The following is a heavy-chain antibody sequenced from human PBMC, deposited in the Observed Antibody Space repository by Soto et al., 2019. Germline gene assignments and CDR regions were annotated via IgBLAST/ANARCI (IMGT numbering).Heavy chain of an antibody. CDR2: IKGDGSRI. CDR1: GFTFSDYW. CDR3: GRGGYHAYYIDY. V-gene: IGHV3-74*01. D-gene: IGHD3-10*01. Sequence: EVQLVESGGGLVQPGGSLRVSCVASGFTFSDYWMHWVRQVPGKGLMWVSRIKGDGSRIDFADSVKGRFTISTDNTENTVYLQMSSLRAEDAAVYYCGRGGYHAYYIDYWGQGTLVTVSS. J-gene: IGHJ4*02.